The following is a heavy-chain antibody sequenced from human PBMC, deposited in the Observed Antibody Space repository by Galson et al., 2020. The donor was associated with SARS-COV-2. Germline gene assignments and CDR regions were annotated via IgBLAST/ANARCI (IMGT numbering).Heavy chain of an antibody. Sequence: ASETLSLTCTVAGGSISRYYWTWIRQPPGNGLEWIGYIDYSGSTYYNTSLKSRVTISRDTSKNQFSLKLTSVTAADTAVYFCARWNYDILTGYADFDYWGQGALVTVSS. D-gene: IGHD3-9*01. CDR1: GGSISRYY. CDR2: IDYSGST. V-gene: IGHV4-59*08. CDR3: ARWNYDILTGYADFDY. J-gene: IGHJ4*02.